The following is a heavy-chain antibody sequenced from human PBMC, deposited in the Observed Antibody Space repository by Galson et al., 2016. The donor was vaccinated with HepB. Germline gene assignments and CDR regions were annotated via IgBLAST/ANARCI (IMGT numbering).Heavy chain of an antibody. J-gene: IGHJ3*02. Sequence: SVKVSCKASGYSFTSYGIGWVRQAPGQGLEWMGWISAYNRNTKYAQKFPGRVTMTTDTSASTAYLELRSLRYDDTAVYYCARPLNYDVSSGYTFDSWGQGTMVTVSS. CDR1: GYSFTSYG. V-gene: IGHV1-18*01. CDR3: ARPLNYDVSSGYTFDS. CDR2: ISAYNRNT. D-gene: IGHD3-22*01.